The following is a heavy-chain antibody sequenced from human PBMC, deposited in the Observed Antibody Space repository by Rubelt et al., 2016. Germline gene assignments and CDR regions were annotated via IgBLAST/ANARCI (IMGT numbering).Heavy chain of an antibody. CDR2: ISAYNGNT. J-gene: IGHJ6*02. V-gene: IGHV1-18*01. CDR3: ARDFDRLDLLYYYYYYGMDV. Sequence: QVQLVQSGAEVKKPGASVKVSCKASGYTFTSYGISWVRQAPGQGLEWMGWISAYNGNTNYAQKLQGRVTMTTDTSTSTAYMELRSLRSDDTAVYYCARDFDRLDLLYYYYYYGMDVWGQGTTVTVSS. CDR1: GYTFTSYG. D-gene: IGHD1-1*01.